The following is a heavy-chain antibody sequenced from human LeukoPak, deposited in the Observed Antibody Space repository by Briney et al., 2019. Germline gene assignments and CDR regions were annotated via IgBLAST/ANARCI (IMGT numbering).Heavy chain of an antibody. J-gene: IGHJ5*02. CDR2: IYSGGST. V-gene: IGHV3-53*01. CDR3: AREADYGDDFNWFDP. CDR1: GSTVSGNY. Sequence: GGSLRLSCAASGSTVSGNYMSWVRQAPGKGLEWVSVIYSGGSTYYADSVKGRFTISRDNSKNTLYLQMNSLRAGDTAVYYCAREADYGDDFNWFDPWGQGTLVTVSS. D-gene: IGHD4-17*01.